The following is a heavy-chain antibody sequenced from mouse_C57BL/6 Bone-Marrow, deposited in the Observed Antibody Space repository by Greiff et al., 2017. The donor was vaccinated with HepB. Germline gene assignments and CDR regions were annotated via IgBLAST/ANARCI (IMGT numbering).Heavy chain of an antibody. CDR2: IDPENGDT. D-gene: IGHD1-1*01. V-gene: IGHV14-4*01. J-gene: IGHJ3*01. CDR3: TLLLRSPC. Sequence: EVKLVESGAELVRPGASVKLSCTASGFNIKDDYMHWVKQRPEQGLEWIGWIDPENGDTEYASKFQGKATITADTSSNTAYLQLSSLTSEDTAVYYCTLLLRSPCWGQGTLVTVSA. CDR1: GFNIKDDY.